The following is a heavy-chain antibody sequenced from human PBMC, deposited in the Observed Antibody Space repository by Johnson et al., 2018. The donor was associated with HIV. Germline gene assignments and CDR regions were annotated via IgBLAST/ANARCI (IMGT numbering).Heavy chain of an antibody. Sequence: VQLVESGGGVVQPGGSLRLSCAASGFTFNSYGMHWVRQAPGKGLEWVAFIRNDGSNKFYADSVKGRFTISRDNSKNTLYLQMNSLRAEDTAVYYCARYLRKRGGESAFDIWSQGTTVTVSS. D-gene: IGHD1-14*01. V-gene: IGHV3-30*02. CDR3: ARYLRKRGGESAFDI. CDR2: IRNDGSNK. J-gene: IGHJ3*02. CDR1: GFTFNSYG.